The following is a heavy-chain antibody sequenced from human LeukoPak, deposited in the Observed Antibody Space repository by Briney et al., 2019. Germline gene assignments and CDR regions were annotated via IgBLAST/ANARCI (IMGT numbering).Heavy chain of an antibody. CDR3: ARVITIFGVAENWFDP. CDR2: IYYSGST. D-gene: IGHD3-3*01. Sequence: PSETLSLTCTVSGGSISSSSYYWGWIRQPPGKGLEWIGSIYYSGSTYYNPSLKSRVTISVDTSKNQFSLKLSSVTAADTAVYYCARVITIFGVAENWFDPWGQGTLVTVSS. J-gene: IGHJ5*02. V-gene: IGHV4-39*07. CDR1: GGSISSSSYY.